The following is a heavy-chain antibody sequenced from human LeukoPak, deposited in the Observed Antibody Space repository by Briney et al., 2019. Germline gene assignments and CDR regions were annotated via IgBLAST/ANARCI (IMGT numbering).Heavy chain of an antibody. J-gene: IGHJ4*02. V-gene: IGHV3-7*03. CDR3: VRTVNSASDF. D-gene: IGHD4-23*01. Sequence: PGGSLRLSCAASGFIVSNYWMSWVRQAPGKGLEWVANIKQDGSEKHYVDSVKGRFTISRDNAKKSLYLRMSSLRTEDTAVYYCVRTVNSASDFWGQGTLVTVSS. CDR2: IKQDGSEK. CDR1: GFIVSNYW.